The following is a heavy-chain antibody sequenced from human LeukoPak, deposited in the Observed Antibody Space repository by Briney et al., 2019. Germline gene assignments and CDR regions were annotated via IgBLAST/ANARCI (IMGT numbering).Heavy chain of an antibody. V-gene: IGHV4-38-2*01. CDR2: IYHSGST. D-gene: IGHD3-10*01. J-gene: IGHJ4*02. CDR3: ARRRTGVSFDY. Sequence: SDTLSLTCAVSGYSISSGYYWGWIRPPPGKGLEWIGSIYHSGSTYYNPSLKSRVTISVDKSKNQFSLKLSSVTAADAGVYYCARRRTGVSFDYWGQGTLVTVSS. CDR1: GYSISSGYY.